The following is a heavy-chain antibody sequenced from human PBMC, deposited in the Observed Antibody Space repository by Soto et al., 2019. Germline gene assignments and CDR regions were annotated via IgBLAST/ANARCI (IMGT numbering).Heavy chain of an antibody. V-gene: IGHV3-66*01. Sequence: EVQLVESGGGLVQPGGSLRLSCAASGFTVSSNYMSWVRQAPGKRLEWVSVTYSGGGSTYYADSVKGRFTISRDNSKNTLYLQMTSLRAEDTAVYYCARAPAAYGGNSVDYWGRGTLVTVSS. CDR1: GFTVSSNY. CDR3: ARAPAAYGGNSVDY. D-gene: IGHD4-17*01. J-gene: IGHJ4*02. CDR2: TYSGGGST.